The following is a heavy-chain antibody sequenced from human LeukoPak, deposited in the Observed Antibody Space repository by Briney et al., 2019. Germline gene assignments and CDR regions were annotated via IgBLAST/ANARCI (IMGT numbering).Heavy chain of an antibody. V-gene: IGHV3-30-3*01. CDR3: AIEAYYYDSTRYYYYGMDV. CDR2: ISYDGSNK. J-gene: IGHJ6*01. CDR1: GFTFSSYA. D-gene: IGHD3-22*01. Sequence: QPGGSLRLSCAASGFTFSSYAMHWVRQAPGKGLEWVAVISYDGSNKYYADSVKGRFTISRDNSKNTLYLQMNSLRADDTAVYYCAIEAYYYDSTRYYYYGMDVWGQGTTVTVSS.